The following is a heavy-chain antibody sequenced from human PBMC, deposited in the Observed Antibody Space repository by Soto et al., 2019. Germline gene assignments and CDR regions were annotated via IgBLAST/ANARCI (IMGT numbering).Heavy chain of an antibody. CDR1: GYTLTELS. D-gene: IGHD3-22*01. Sequence: GASVKVSCKVSGYTLTELSMHWVRQAPGKGLEWMGGFDPEDGETIYAQKSQGRVTMTEDTSTDTAYMELSSLRSEDTAVYYCATLASITMIVVVHGGYYFDYWGQGTLVTVSS. CDR3: ATLASITMIVVVHGGYYFDY. J-gene: IGHJ4*02. CDR2: FDPEDGET. V-gene: IGHV1-24*01.